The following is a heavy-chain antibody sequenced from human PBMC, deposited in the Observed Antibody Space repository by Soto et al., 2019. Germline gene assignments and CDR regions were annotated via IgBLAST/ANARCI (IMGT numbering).Heavy chain of an antibody. D-gene: IGHD4-17*01. Sequence: GASVKVSCKASGYTFTSYGISWVRQAPGQGLEWMGWISAYNGNTNYAQKLQGRVTMTTDTSTSTAYMELRSLRSDDTAVYYCARKPGGDYGDFYAMDVWGQGTTVTVAS. J-gene: IGHJ6*02. CDR1: GYTFTSYG. V-gene: IGHV1-18*01. CDR2: ISAYNGNT. CDR3: ARKPGGDYGDFYAMDV.